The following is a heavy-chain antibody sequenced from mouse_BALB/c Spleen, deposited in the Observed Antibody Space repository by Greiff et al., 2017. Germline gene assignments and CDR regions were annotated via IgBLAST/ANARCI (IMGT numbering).Heavy chain of an antibody. J-gene: IGHJ1*01. D-gene: IGHD2-2*01. V-gene: IGHV1-63*01. CDR2: IYPGSGNT. Sequence: VQLQQSGAELVRPGTSVKISCKASGYAFTNYWLGWVKQRPGHGLEWIGDIYPGSGNTYYNEKFKGKATLTADKSSSTAYMQLSSLTSEDSAVYFCARKYGYDPYWYFDVWGAGTTVTVSS. CDR1: GYAFTNYW. CDR3: ARKYGYDPYWYFDV.